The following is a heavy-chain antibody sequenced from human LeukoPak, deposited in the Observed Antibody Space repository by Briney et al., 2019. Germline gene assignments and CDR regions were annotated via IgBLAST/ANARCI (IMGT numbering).Heavy chain of an antibody. CDR1: GFTFSSYV. CDR2: IRDSGSST. V-gene: IGHV3-23*01. Sequence: GGSLRLSCVASGFTFSSYVMNWVRQAPGKGLEWVSDIRDSGSSTNYADSVKGRFTISRDNSKKTLYLQMNSLRAEDTAVYYCAKDFLRGYSNLYYFDYWGQGTLVTVSS. J-gene: IGHJ4*02. CDR3: AKDFLRGYSNLYYFDY. D-gene: IGHD5-18*01.